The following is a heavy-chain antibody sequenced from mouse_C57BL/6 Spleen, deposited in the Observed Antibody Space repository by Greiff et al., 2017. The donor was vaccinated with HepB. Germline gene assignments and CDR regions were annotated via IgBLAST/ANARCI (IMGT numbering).Heavy chain of an antibody. CDR1: GFTFSDYG. J-gene: IGHJ3*01. Sequence: DVKLVESGGGLVKPGGSLKLSCAASGFTFSDYGMHWVRQAPEKGLEWVAYISSGSSTIYYADTVKGRFTISRDNAKNTLFLQMTSLRSEDTAMYYCARAANFAWFAYWGQGTLVTVSA. CDR3: ARAANFAWFAY. CDR2: ISSGSSTI. V-gene: IGHV5-17*01. D-gene: IGHD4-1*01.